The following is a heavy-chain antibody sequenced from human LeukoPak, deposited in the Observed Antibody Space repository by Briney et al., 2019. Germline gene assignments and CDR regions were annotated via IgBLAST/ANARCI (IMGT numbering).Heavy chain of an antibody. D-gene: IGHD6-6*01. CDR2: INPNSGGT. V-gene: IGHV1-2*06. J-gene: IGHJ4*02. CDR3: ARGYSSSRGSFDY. Sequence: ASVKVSCKASGYTFTGYYMRWVRQAPGQGLEWMGRINPNSGGTNYAQKFQGRVTMTRDTSISTAYMELSRLRSDDTAVYYCARGYSSSRGSFDYWGQGTLVTVSS. CDR1: GYTFTGYY.